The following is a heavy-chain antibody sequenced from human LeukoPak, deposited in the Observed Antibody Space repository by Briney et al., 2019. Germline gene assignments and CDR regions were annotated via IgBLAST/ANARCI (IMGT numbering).Heavy chain of an antibody. J-gene: IGHJ1*01. CDR3: ATGYSSGWYFYFQH. CDR1: GFTFSKYW. D-gene: IGHD6-19*01. V-gene: IGHV3-7*01. CDR2: IKQDGSEK. Sequence: GGSLRLSCVASGFTFSKYWMTWVRQAPGKGLEWVANIKQDGSEKNYVDSVKGRFTISRDNAKNSLSLRMNSLSAEDTAVYYCATGYSSGWYFYFQHWGQGSLVSVSS.